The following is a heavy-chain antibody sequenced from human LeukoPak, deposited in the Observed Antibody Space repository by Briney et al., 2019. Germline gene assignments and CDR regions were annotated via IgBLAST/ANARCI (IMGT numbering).Heavy chain of an antibody. CDR2: INHSGST. Sequence: XXXSWIRQPPXXXRXXIGEINHSGSTNYNPSLKSRVTISVETAKNQFSLKLSSVTAADPAVYYCARLRITIFGVVLASDYYYYGMDVWGQGTTVTVSS. V-gene: IGHV4-34*01. CDR3: ARLRITIFGVVLASDYYYYGMDV. J-gene: IGHJ6*02. D-gene: IGHD3-3*01. CDR1: XX.